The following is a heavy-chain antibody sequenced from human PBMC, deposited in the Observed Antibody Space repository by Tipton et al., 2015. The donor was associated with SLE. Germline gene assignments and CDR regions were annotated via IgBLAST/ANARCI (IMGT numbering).Heavy chain of an antibody. CDR3: ARAELEPYFFDC. D-gene: IGHD1-1*01. Sequence: QSGAEVKKPGSSVKVSCKASGGTFSSYAISWVRQAPGQGLEWMGGIIPIFGTANYAQKFQGRVTITADESTSTAYMELRSLRSDDTAVYYCARAELEPYFFDCWGQGTLVTVSS. J-gene: IGHJ4*02. CDR2: IIPIFGTA. CDR1: GGTFSSYA. V-gene: IGHV1-69*01.